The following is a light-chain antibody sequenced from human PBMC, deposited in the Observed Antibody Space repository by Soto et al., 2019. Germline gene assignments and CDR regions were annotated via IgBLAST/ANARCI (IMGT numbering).Light chain of an antibody. V-gene: IGKV1-33*01. CDR2: DAS. CDR1: QDISNY. J-gene: IGKJ3*01. CDR3: QQYENWPPFT. Sequence: DIQMTQSPSSLSASVGDRVTITCQASQDISNYLNWYQQKPGKAPKLLIYDASNLETGVPSRFSGSGSGTEFTLTISSLQSEDFAVYYCQQYENWPPFTFGPGTKVDLK.